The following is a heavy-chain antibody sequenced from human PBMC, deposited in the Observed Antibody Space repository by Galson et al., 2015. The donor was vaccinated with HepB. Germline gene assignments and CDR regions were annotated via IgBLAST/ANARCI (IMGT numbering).Heavy chain of an antibody. J-gene: IGHJ3*02. V-gene: IGHV4-31*03. D-gene: IGHD6-6*01. Sequence: TLSLTCTVSGGTISSGGYYWSWIRQHPGKGLEWIGYIYYSGSTYYNPSLKSRVTISVDTSKNQFSLKLSSVTAADTAVYYCARPSSGIAARLDNYAFDIWGQGTMVTVSS. CDR2: IYYSGST. CDR3: ARPSSGIAARLDNYAFDI. CDR1: GGTISSGGYY.